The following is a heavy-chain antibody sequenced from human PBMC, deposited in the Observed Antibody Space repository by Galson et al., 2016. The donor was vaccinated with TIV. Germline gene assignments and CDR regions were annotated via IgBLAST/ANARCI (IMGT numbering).Heavy chain of an antibody. V-gene: IGHV2-5*02. CDR1: GFPLSTSGEG. Sequence: PALVKPTQTLTLTCAFSGFPLSTSGEGVAWVRQSPGRALEWLALIYWDGDKRYSPSLKSRLTITKDTSKKQVVLTMANMDPLDTATYYCAVARGGGYNFDYWGQGTLVTISS. CDR3: AVARGGGYNFDY. D-gene: IGHD3-16*01. J-gene: IGHJ4*02. CDR2: IYWDGDK.